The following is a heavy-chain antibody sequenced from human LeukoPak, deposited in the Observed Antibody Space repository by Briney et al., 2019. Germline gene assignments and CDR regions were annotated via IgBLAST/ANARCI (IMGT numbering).Heavy chain of an antibody. CDR3: ARHPGRTGAFDI. V-gene: IGHV4-59*08. Sequence: SETLSLTCTVSGGXISSYFCSWIRQPPGRGLEWIGYIYYSGSTNYNPSLKSRVTISVDTSKNQFSLKLSSVTAADTAVYYCARHPGRTGAFDIWGQGTMVTVSS. D-gene: IGHD3/OR15-3a*01. CDR1: GGXISSYF. J-gene: IGHJ3*02. CDR2: IYYSGST.